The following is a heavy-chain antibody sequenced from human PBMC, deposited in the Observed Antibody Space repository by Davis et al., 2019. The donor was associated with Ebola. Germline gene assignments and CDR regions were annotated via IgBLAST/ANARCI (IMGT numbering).Heavy chain of an antibody. CDR1: GYTFTSYY. CDR3: ARKSSTWRYYGMDV. Sequence: ASVKVSCKASGYTFTSYYMHWVRQAPGQGLEWMGWISPYNGNTNYAQKFQGRVTLTTDTSTSTAYMELRSLRSDDTAVYYCARKSSTWRYYGMDVWGQGTTVTVSS. J-gene: IGHJ6*02. V-gene: IGHV1-18*04. CDR2: ISPYNGNT. D-gene: IGHD6-13*01.